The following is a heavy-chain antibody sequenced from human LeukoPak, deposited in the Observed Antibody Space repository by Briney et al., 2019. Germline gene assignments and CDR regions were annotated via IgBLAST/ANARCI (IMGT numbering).Heavy chain of an antibody. CDR2: MNPNSGNT. V-gene: IGHV1-8*03. J-gene: IGHJ4*02. D-gene: IGHD5-18*01. CDR3: ARVRRGYSYGLGDY. CDR1: GYTFTGYD. Sequence: VASVKVSCKASGYTFTGYDINWVRQATGQGLEWMGWMNPNSGNTGYAQKFQGRVTITRNTSISTAYMELSSLRSEDTAVYYCARVRRGYSYGLGDYWGQGTLVTVSS.